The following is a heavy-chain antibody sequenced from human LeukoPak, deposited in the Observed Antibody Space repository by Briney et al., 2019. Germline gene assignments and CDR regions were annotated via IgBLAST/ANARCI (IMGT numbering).Heavy chain of an antibody. D-gene: IGHD6-19*01. CDR2: ISAYNGNT. CDR1: GYTFTSYG. CDR3: ARDHSQVDSGCPDY. J-gene: IGHJ4*02. V-gene: IGHV1-18*01. Sequence: ASVKVSCKASGYTFTSYGISWVRQAPGQGLEWMGWISAYNGNTNYAQKLQGRVTMTTDTSTSTAYMELRSLTSDHTAVYYCARDHSQVDSGCPDYWGQGTLVTVSS.